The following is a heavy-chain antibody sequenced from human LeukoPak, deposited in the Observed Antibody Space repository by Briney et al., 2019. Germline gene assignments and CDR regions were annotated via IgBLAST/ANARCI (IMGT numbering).Heavy chain of an antibody. V-gene: IGHV3-53*04. CDR1: GFTFSNAW. CDR3: ARALPYDYEFYFDY. CDR2: IYSGGST. Sequence: GGSLRLSCAASGFTFSNAWMSWVRQAPGKGLEWVSVIYSGGSTYYADSVKGRFTISRHNSKNTLCLQMNSLRAEDTAVYYCARALPYDYEFYFDYWGQGTLVTVSS. J-gene: IGHJ4*02. D-gene: IGHD4-17*01.